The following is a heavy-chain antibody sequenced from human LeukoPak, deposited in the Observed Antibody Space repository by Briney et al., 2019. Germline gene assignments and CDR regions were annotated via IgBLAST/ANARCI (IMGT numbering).Heavy chain of an antibody. Sequence: PGGSLRLSCAASEFTFSSYNMNWVRQAPGKGLEWVSSISSSSNYICYADSVKGRFTISRDNAKNSLYLQIKSLRVEDTAVYYCARGKTSQNIVTRKTYNWFDPWGQGTLVTVSS. J-gene: IGHJ5*02. V-gene: IGHV3-21*01. CDR3: ARGKTSQNIVTRKTYNWFDP. CDR1: EFTFSSYN. CDR2: ISSSSNYI. D-gene: IGHD2/OR15-2a*01.